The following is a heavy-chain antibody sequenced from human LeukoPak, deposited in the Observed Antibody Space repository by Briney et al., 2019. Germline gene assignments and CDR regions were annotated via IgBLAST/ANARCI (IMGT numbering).Heavy chain of an antibody. V-gene: IGHV3-30*03. D-gene: IGHD3-3*01. J-gene: IGHJ6*02. CDR2: ISYDGSNK. Sequence: PGGSLRLSCAASGFTFSSYGMHWVRQAPGKGLEWVAVISYDGSNKYYADSVKGRFTISRDNSKNTLYLQMNSLRAEDTAVYYCARDTYPYDFWSGYLYYYYYYGMDVWGQGTTVTVSS. CDR1: GFTFSSYG. CDR3: ARDTYPYDFWSGYLYYYYYYGMDV.